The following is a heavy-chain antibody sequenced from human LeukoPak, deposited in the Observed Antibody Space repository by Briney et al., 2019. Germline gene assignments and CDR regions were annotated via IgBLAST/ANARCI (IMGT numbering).Heavy chain of an antibody. CDR3: ARNRGDPSSFDN. J-gene: IGHJ4*02. Sequence: GGSLRLSSTASGFTFNGYSMNWVRQAPGKGLEWVSSISTSSSYIYYADSVKGRFTISRNNPKNSLYLQMNSLRAEDTAVCYCARNRGDPSSFDNWGQGTLVTVSS. V-gene: IGHV3-21*01. CDR1: GFTFNGYS. CDR2: ISTSSSYI. D-gene: IGHD4-17*01.